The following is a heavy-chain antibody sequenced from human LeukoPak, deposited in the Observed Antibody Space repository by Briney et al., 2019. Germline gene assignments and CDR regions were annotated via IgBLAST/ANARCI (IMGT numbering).Heavy chain of an antibody. V-gene: IGHV3-30*04. Sequence: PGGSLRLCCAASGFTFSSYAMHWVRQAPGKGLECVAVISYDGSNKYYADSVKGRFTISRDNSKNTLYLQMNSLRAEDTAVYYCARGATYYYGSGSSQFDYWGQGTLVTVSS. CDR3: ARGATYYYGSGSSQFDY. CDR1: GFTFSSYA. D-gene: IGHD3-10*01. CDR2: ISYDGSNK. J-gene: IGHJ4*02.